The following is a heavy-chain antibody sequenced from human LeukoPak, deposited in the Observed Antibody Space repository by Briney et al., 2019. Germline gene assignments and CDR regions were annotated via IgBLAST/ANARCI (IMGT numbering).Heavy chain of an antibody. D-gene: IGHD3-10*01. CDR1: GGSISSYY. CDR3: ARRGRSGFDP. CDR2: IYYSGST. J-gene: IGHJ5*02. Sequence: SETLSLTCTVSGGSISSYYWSWIRQPPGKGLEWIGYIYYSGSTNYNPSLKSRVTISVDTSKNQFPLKLSSVTAADTAVYYCARRGRSGFDPWGQGTLVTVSS. V-gene: IGHV4-59*01.